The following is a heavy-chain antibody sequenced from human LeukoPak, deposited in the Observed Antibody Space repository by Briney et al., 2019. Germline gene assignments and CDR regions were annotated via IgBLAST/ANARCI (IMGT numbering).Heavy chain of an antibody. Sequence: GASVKVSCKASGYTFTGYYMHWVRQAPGQGLEWMGWINPNSGGTNYAQKFQGRVTMTRDTSISTAYMELSRLRSDDTAVYYCARDFASSWRWFDPWGQGTLVTVSS. CDR3: ARDFASSWRWFDP. J-gene: IGHJ5*02. CDR2: INPNSGGT. CDR1: GYTFTGYY. V-gene: IGHV1-2*02. D-gene: IGHD6-13*01.